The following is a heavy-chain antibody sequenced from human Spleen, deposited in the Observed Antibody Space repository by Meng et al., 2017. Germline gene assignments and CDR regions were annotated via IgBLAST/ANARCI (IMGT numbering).Heavy chain of an antibody. CDR1: GFTFDDWA. CDR2: ISWDGGTT. J-gene: IGHJ4*02. CDR3: ARSPIDKYDLSALPLDY. D-gene: IGHD3-22*01. Sequence: GESLKISCAASGFTFDDWAMHWVRQAPGKGLEWVSLISWDGGTTYYADSVKGRFTISRDNSKNTVFLQINSLRAEDTAVYYCARSPIDKYDLSALPLDYWGQGTLVTVSS. V-gene: IGHV3-43D*03.